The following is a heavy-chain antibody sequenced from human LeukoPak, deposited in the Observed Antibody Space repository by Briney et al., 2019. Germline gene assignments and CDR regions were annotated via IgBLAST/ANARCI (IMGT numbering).Heavy chain of an antibody. J-gene: IGHJ6*02. CDR1: GYTFTGYY. CDR3: ARVPYYDFWSGYLGYYYYYYGMDV. CDR2: INLNSGGT. V-gene: IGHV1-2*02. Sequence: ASVKVSCKASGYTFTGYYMHWVRQAPGQGLEWMGWINLNSGGTNYAQKFQGRVTMTRDTSISTAHMELSRLRSDDTAVYYCARVPYYDFWSGYLGYYYYYYGMDVWGQGTTVTVSS. D-gene: IGHD3-3*01.